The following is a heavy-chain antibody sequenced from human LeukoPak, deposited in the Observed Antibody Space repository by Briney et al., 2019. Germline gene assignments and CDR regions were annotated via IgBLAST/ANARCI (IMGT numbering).Heavy chain of an antibody. D-gene: IGHD5-24*01. Sequence: PGGSLRLSCITSGFTFGDHAMSWVRQAPGKGLDWVGFIRSKGYGGTTEYAASVKGRFTISRDDSKSIAYLQMNSLKSEDKAVYYCTRGPTGRWLYYGMDVWGQGTTVIVSS. V-gene: IGHV3-49*04. CDR3: TRGPTGRWLYYGMDV. CDR2: IRSKGYGGTT. J-gene: IGHJ6*02. CDR1: GFTFGDHA.